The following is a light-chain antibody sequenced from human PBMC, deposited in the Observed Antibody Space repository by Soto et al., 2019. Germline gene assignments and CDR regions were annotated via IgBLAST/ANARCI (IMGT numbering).Light chain of an antibody. V-gene: IGKV1-12*01. Sequence: DIQMTQSPSSVSASVGDRVTITCRASQGVSSWLLWYQQKPGKAPNLLIYAASTLQSGVPSSFSGSGSGTDFTLTISSLQPEDFATYYCQQAYSFPVTFGQGTRLEIK. J-gene: IGKJ5*01. CDR1: QGVSSW. CDR2: AAS. CDR3: QQAYSFPVT.